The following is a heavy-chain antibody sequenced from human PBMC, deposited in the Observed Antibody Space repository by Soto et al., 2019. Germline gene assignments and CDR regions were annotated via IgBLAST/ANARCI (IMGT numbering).Heavy chain of an antibody. J-gene: IGHJ4*01. CDR2: LSATGAAP. Sequence: EVQLLESGCGFVQPGGSLRLSGAASGFTFNNYAMSWVRQAPGKGQEWFYALSATGAAPYYADSVRGRFTISRDNRTKTVYLQMNGLRVEETAIYSSATPLHTAMARLDFLHWGQGTLFTVSS. D-gene: IGHD5-18*01. CDR3: ATPLHTAMARLDFLH. CDR1: GFTFNNYA. V-gene: IGHV3-23*01.